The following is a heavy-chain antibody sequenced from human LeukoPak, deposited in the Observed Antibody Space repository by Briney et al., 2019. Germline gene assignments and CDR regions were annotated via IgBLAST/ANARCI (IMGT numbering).Heavy chain of an antibody. J-gene: IGHJ3*02. CDR2: ISSTSRYI. D-gene: IGHD4-17*01. Sequence: GGSLRLSCAASGFTFSTYSMNWVRQAPGKGLEWVSSISSTSRYIYQADSVKGRFTISRDNAKNSLYLQMNSLRAEDTAVYYCATARLTTVFAFDIWGQGTMVTVSS. CDR1: GFTFSTYS. CDR3: ATARLTTVFAFDI. V-gene: IGHV3-21*01.